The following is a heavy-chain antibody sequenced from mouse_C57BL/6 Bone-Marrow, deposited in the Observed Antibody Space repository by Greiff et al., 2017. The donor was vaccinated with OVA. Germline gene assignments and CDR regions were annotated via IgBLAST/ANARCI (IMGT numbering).Heavy chain of an antibody. Sequence: VQLQQSGPELVKPGASVKISCKASGYAFSSSWLNWVKQRPGKGLEWIGRIYPGDGDTNYNGKFKGKATLTADKSSSTAYMQLSSLTSEDSAVYFCAGDGSSPYAMDYWGQGTSVTVSS. CDR3: AGDGSSPYAMDY. V-gene: IGHV1-82*01. J-gene: IGHJ4*01. CDR1: GYAFSSSW. CDR2: IYPGDGDT. D-gene: IGHD1-1*01.